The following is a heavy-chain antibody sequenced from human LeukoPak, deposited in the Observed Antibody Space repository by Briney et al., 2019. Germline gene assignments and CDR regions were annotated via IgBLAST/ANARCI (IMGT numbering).Heavy chain of an antibody. D-gene: IGHD5-24*01. CDR2: ISGDGSST. V-gene: IGHV3-74*01. CDR1: GFTFNSYW. CDR3: VRAGEGYKGGFDY. Sequence: GGSLRLSCAAPGFTFNSYWMHWVRQAPGKGLVWVSRISGDGSSTTYADSVKGRFTISRDDAKNTLYLQMSSLRAEDTAVYYCVRAGEGYKGGFDYWGQGTLVTVSS. J-gene: IGHJ4*02.